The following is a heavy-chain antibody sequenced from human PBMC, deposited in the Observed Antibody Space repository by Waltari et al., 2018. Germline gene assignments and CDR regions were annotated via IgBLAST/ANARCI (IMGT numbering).Heavy chain of an antibody. V-gene: IGHV3-74*01. D-gene: IGHD3-10*01. CDR1: GFTFSSYW. Sequence: EVQLVESGGGLIQPGGSLRLSCAASGFTFSSYWMHWVRQAPGKGLVWVSRINNDGLIINYADAVKGRFTVSRDNAKNTLYLQMNSLRAEDTAVYYCVRGMGDYWSQGTLVTVSS. CDR3: VRGMGDY. J-gene: IGHJ4*02. CDR2: INNDGLII.